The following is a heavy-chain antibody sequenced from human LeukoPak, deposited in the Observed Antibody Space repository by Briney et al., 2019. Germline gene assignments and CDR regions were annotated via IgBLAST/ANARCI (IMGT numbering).Heavy chain of an antibody. CDR1: GGSISSSNYY. V-gene: IGHV4-39*07. Sequence: NPSETLSLTCTVSGGSISSSNYYWGWIRQPPGKGLEWIGNIYYSGTTYYNPSLKSRVTISVDTSKNQFSLKLNSVTAADTAVYYCARILGYCSSTSCINWFDPWGQGTLVTVSS. CDR2: IYYSGTT. CDR3: ARILGYCSSTSCINWFDP. D-gene: IGHD2-2*01. J-gene: IGHJ5*02.